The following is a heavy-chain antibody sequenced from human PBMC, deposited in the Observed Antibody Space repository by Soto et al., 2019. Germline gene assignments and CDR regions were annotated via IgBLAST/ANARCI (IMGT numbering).Heavy chain of an antibody. V-gene: IGHV4-39*01. CDR2: IYYSGST. D-gene: IGHD3-10*01. Sequence: PSETLSLTCTVFGGSISSSSYYWGWIRQPPGKGLEWIGSIYYSGSTYYNPSLKSRVTISVDTSKNQFSLKLSSVTAADTAVYYCARHDGWFGELTRNYYYYYGMDVWGQGTTVT. J-gene: IGHJ6*02. CDR1: GGSISSSSYY. CDR3: ARHDGWFGELTRNYYYYYGMDV.